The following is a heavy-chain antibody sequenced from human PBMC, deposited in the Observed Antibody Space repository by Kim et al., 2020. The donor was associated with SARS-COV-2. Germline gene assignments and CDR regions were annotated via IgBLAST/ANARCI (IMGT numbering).Heavy chain of an antibody. D-gene: IGHD5-18*01. Sequence: QKGQGRVTHTRDTSASTAYMELSSLRSEDTAVYYCARGSGYSYDYPPFDYWGQGTLVTVSS. V-gene: IGHV1-3*01. CDR3: ARGSGYSYDYPPFDY. J-gene: IGHJ4*02.